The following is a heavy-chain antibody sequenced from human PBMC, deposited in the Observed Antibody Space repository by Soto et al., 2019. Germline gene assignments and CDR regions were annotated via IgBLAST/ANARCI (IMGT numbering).Heavy chain of an antibody. J-gene: IGHJ6*03. Sequence: SSETLSLTCTVSGGSISSYYWSWIRQPPGKGLEWIGYIYYSGSTNYNPSLKSRVTISVDTSKNQFSLKLSSVTAADTAVYYCARRNIVATVDYYYYYMDVWGKGTTVTVSS. CDR3: ARRNIVATVDYYYYYMDV. D-gene: IGHD5-12*01. CDR2: IYYSGST. V-gene: IGHV4-59*08. CDR1: GGSISSYY.